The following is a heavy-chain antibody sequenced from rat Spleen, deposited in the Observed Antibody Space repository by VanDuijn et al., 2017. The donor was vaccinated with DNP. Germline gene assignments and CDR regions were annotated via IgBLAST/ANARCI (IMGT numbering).Heavy chain of an antibody. CDR3: ATSGYGYDGYPFAY. CDR2: IRYDGGST. V-gene: IGHV5-20*01. D-gene: IGHD1-12*03. J-gene: IGHJ3*01. CDR1: GFTFSDYY. Sequence: EVQLVESGGDLVQPGRSLKLSCAASGFTFSDYYMAWVRQAPTKGLEWVAYIRYDGGSTYYGDSVKGRFTISRDNAKNTLFLQMDSLRSEDTATYYCATSGYGYDGYPFAYWGQGTLVTVSS.